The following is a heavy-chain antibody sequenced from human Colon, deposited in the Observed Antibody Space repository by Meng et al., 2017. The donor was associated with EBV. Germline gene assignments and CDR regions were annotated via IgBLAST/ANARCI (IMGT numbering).Heavy chain of an antibody. Sequence: VQLQQWGAVLLKPSEPLSLTCAVYGGSFSGYDWSWIRQPPEKGLEWIGEINHSGSTNYNPSLKSRVTISVDTSKKQFSLKLSSVTAADTAVYYCARGPGGSYYLYYFDYWGQGTLVTVSS. V-gene: IGHV4-34*01. J-gene: IGHJ4*02. CDR1: GGSFSGYD. D-gene: IGHD1-26*01. CDR2: INHSGST. CDR3: ARGPGGSYYLYYFDY.